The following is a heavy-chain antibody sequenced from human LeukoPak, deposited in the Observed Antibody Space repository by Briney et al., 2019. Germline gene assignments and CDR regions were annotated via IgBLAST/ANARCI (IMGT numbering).Heavy chain of an antibody. CDR2: ISYDGSNK. CDR1: GFTFSSYG. V-gene: IGHV3-30*18. Sequence: GRSLRLSCAASGFTFSSYGMHWVRQAPGKGLEWVAVISYDGSNKYYADSVKGRFTISRDNSKNTLYLQMNSLRTEDTAVYSCAKDRTVVGATSFDYWGLGTLVTVSS. CDR3: AKDRTVVGATSFDY. D-gene: IGHD1-26*01. J-gene: IGHJ4*02.